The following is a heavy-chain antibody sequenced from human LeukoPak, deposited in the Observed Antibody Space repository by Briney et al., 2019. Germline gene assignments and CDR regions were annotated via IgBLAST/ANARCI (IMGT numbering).Heavy chain of an antibody. D-gene: IGHD2-2*01. J-gene: IGHJ6*02. Sequence: SETLSLTCTVSGGSISSYYWSWIRQPPGKGLEWIGYIYYSGSTNYNPSLKSRVTISVDTSKNQFSLKLSSVTAADTAVYYCARLTRCSSTSCYLRGMDVWGQGTTVTVSS. CDR2: IYYSGST. CDR3: ARLTRCSSTSCYLRGMDV. V-gene: IGHV4-59*08. CDR1: GGSISSYY.